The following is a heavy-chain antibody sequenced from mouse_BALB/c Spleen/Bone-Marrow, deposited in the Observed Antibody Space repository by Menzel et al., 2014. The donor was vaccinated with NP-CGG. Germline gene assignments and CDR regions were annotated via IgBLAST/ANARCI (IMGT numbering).Heavy chain of an antibody. D-gene: IGHD1-1*01. CDR2: ISYSGST. CDR3: ARWRDYYGSSYYWYFDV. Sequence: DVHLVESGPGLVKPSQSLSLTCTVTGYSITSDYAWNWIRQFPGNKLEWMSYISYSGSTSYNPSLKSRISITRDTSKNQFFLQLNSVTTEDTATYYCARWRDYYGSSYYWYFDVWGAGTTVTVSS. J-gene: IGHJ1*01. CDR1: GYSITSDYA. V-gene: IGHV3-2*02.